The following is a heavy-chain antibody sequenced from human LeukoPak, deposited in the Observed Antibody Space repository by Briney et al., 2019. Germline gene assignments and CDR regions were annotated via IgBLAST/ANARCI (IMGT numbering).Heavy chain of an antibody. CDR1: GFTFTNYH. J-gene: IGHJ3*02. D-gene: IGHD5-12*01. V-gene: IGHV3-21*01. CDR3: AKRKYSDSDLRAFDI. CDR2: LSSSSDYI. Sequence: GGSLRLSCAASGFTFTNYHMDSVRQAPGKGLEWVSFLSSSSDYISYADSVKGRFTISRDNAKNSLFLQMNSLRAEDTAIYYCAKRKYSDSDLRAFDIWGQGTMVTVSS.